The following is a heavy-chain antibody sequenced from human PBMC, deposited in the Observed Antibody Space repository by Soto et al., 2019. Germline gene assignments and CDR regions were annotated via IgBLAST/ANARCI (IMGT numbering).Heavy chain of an antibody. J-gene: IGHJ4*02. Sequence: QVQLVQSGAEVKKPGSSVKVSCTASGGSLRNSVISWVRQAPAQRLEWMGGVIPILGTANYAQKFQGRVTMTAAEATSTAYMDLSSLSPDNTAVYYCARLGHPGHWGPGTLVSVSS. V-gene: IGHV1-69*01. CDR3: ARLGHPGH. CDR1: GGSLRNSV. CDR2: VIPILGTA.